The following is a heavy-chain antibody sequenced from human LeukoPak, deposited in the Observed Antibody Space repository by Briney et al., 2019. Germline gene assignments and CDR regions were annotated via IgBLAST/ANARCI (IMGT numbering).Heavy chain of an antibody. CDR3: ARGRYVTTRGGAAAGFLDY. CDR2: INHGGST. D-gene: IGHD6-13*01. J-gene: IGHJ4*02. CDR1: GGSFSGHY. Sequence: NSSETLSLTCAVSGGSFSGHYWNWIRQPPGKGLEWMGEINHGGSTNYNPSLKSRVTISVDTSQNQFSLRLSSVTAADTAVYYCARGRYVTTRGGAAAGFLDYWGQGTLVTVST. V-gene: IGHV4-34*01.